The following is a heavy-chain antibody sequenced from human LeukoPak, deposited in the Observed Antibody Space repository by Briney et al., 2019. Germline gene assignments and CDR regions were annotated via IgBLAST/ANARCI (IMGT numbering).Heavy chain of an antibody. Sequence: GGSLRLSCAASGFTFSSYAMSWVRQAPGKGLEWVSAISGSGGSTYYADSVKGRFTISRDNSKNTLYLQMNSLRAEDTAVYYCAKDDYSYYYDSSGSQGYWGQGTLVTVSS. CDR1: GFTFSSYA. V-gene: IGHV3-23*01. CDR2: ISGSGGST. D-gene: IGHD3-22*01. CDR3: AKDDYSYYYDSSGSQGY. J-gene: IGHJ4*02.